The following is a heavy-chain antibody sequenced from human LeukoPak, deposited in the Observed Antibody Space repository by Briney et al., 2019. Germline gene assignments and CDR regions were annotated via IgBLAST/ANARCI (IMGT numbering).Heavy chain of an antibody. Sequence: ASVKVSCKASGGTFSSYAISSVRQAPGQGLEWMGGIIPIFGTANYAQKFQGRVTITADKSTSTAYMELSSLRSEDTAVYYCAGEPNYYGSGRTSRWYNWFDPWGQGTLVTVSS. CDR3: AGEPNYYGSGRTSRWYNWFDP. CDR1: GGTFSSYA. D-gene: IGHD3-10*01. J-gene: IGHJ5*02. V-gene: IGHV1-69*06. CDR2: IIPIFGTA.